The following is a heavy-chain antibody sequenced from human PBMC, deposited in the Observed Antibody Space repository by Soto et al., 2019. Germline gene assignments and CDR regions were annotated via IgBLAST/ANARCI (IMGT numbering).Heavy chain of an antibody. J-gene: IGHJ4*02. CDR2: ISGSGGST. CDR3: ANDWSGMVSYFDY. Sequence: GGSLRLSCAASGFTFSSYAMSWVRQAPGKGLEWVSAISGSGGSTYYADSVKGRFTISRDNSKNTLYLQMNSLRAEDTAVYYRANDWSGMVSYFDYWGQGTLVTVSS. CDR1: GFTFSSYA. V-gene: IGHV3-23*01. D-gene: IGHD3-10*01.